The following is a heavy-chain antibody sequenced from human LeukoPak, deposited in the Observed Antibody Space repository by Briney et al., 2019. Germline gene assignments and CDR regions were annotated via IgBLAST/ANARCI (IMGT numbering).Heavy chain of an antibody. Sequence: GESLKISCKGSGYSFTSYWIGWVRQMPGKGLEWMGIIYPGDPDSRYSPSFQGQVTISADKSISTAYLQWSSLKASDTAMYYCATMSPTDKYGSRSYYRYWGQGTLVTVSS. D-gene: IGHD3-10*01. CDR2: IYPGDPDS. CDR3: ATMSPTDKYGSRSYYRY. CDR1: GYSFTSYW. V-gene: IGHV5-51*01. J-gene: IGHJ4*02.